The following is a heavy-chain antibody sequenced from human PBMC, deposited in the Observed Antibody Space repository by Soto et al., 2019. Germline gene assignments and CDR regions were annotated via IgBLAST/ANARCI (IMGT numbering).Heavy chain of an antibody. CDR3: AKEPVGPDWYFDP. Sequence: DVQLLESGGGLVQPGGSLRLSCAASGFTFRSYAMSWVRQAPGKGLEWVSGISGSGISTHYADSVKGRFTVSRDNSKNPLYLQMISLRAEDTAVYNCAKEPVGPDWYFDPWGRGTLVTVSS. CDR1: GFTFRSYA. V-gene: IGHV3-23*01. CDR2: ISGSGIST. J-gene: IGHJ2*01.